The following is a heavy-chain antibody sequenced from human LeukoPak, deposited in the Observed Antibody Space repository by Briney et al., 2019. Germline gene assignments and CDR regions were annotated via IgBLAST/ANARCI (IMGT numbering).Heavy chain of an antibody. CDR3: ARTNQIAETAFDI. CDR2: IFYSGTT. V-gene: IGHV4-59*01. CDR1: GGAISGYY. J-gene: IGHJ3*02. Sequence: SETLSLICTVSGGAISGYYWSWIRQPPGKGLEWIGYIFYSGTTNYNPSLKSRVTISVDTSKKRFSLKLSSVTAADTAVYYCARTNQIAETAFDIWGQGTMVTVSS. D-gene: IGHD1-14*01.